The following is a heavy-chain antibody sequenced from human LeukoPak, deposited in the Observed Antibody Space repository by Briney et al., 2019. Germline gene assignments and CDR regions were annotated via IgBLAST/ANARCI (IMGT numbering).Heavy chain of an antibody. J-gene: IGHJ5*02. CDR2: INPNSGGT. D-gene: IGHD2-2*01. CDR1: GYTFTGYY. V-gene: IGHV1-2*02. Sequence: GASVKVSCKASGYTFTGYYMHWVRQAPGQGLEWMGWINPNSGGTNYAQKFQGRVTMTRDTSISTAYMELSRLRSDDTAVYYCARQPSSSTRWFDPWGQGTLVTVSS. CDR3: ARQPSSSTRWFDP.